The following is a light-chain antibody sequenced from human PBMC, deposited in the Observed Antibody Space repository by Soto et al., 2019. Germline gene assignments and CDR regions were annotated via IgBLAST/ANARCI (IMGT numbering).Light chain of an antibody. CDR2: GAS. J-gene: IGKJ2*01. CDR1: QSVSSSY. CDR3: QHYGSSGYT. Sequence: EIVLTQSPGTLSLSPGERATLSCRASQSVSSSYLAWYQQKPGQAPRLLIYGASSRATGIPDRFSGTGSGTDFTLTISRLEPDDFPLYYCQHYGSSGYTFGQGTKLEIK. V-gene: IGKV3-20*01.